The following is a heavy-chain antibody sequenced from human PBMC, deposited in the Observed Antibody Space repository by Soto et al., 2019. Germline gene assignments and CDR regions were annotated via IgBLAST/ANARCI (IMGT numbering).Heavy chain of an antibody. CDR3: ARGTTVTTFFY. D-gene: IGHD4-17*01. CDR1: GCTCSSYA. Sequence: GGSLRLSCAASGCTCSSYAMRWVRQAPGKGLEWVAVISYDGSNKYYADSVKGRFTISRHNSKNTLYLQMNSLRAEDTAVYYCARGTTVTTFFYWGQGTLVTVSS. V-gene: IGHV3-30*14. J-gene: IGHJ4*02. CDR2: ISYDGSNK.